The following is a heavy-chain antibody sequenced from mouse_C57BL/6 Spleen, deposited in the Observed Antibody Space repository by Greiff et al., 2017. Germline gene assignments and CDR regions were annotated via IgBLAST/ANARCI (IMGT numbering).Heavy chain of an antibody. Sequence: QVQLQQSGAELMKPGASVKLSCKATGYTFTGYWIEWVKQRPGHGLEWIGEILPGSGSTNYNEKLKGKATCTADTSSNTAYMQLSSLTTEDSAIYYCARITTVVASYYYAMDYWGQGTSVTVSS. CDR2: ILPGSGST. CDR3: ARITTVVASYYYAMDY. CDR1: GYTFTGYW. D-gene: IGHD1-1*01. J-gene: IGHJ4*01. V-gene: IGHV1-9*01.